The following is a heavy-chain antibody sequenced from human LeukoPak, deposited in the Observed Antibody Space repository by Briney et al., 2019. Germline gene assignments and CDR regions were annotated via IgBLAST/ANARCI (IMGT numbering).Heavy chain of an antibody. J-gene: IGHJ3*02. D-gene: IGHD6-13*01. CDR3: ARCYSSSCYDAFDI. V-gene: IGHV1-18*01. CDR1: GDSFSNYG. CDR2: ISADSGDR. Sequence: ASVKVSCKASGDSFSNYGFAWVRQAPGQGLEWMGWISADSGDRYYAQNFQHRVTMTTDTSTTTGYMELRSLRSDDTAVYYCARCYSSSCYDAFDIWGQGTMVTVSS.